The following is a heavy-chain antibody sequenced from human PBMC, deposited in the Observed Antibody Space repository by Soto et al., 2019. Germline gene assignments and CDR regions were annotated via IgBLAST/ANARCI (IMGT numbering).Heavy chain of an antibody. CDR3: ARSPSSGYYYY. CDR2: IYSGDST. D-gene: IGHD3-22*01. V-gene: IGHV3-53*01. Sequence: GGSLRLSCAASGFTVSTNYMSWVRQAPGKGLEWVSGIYSGDSTSYADSVKGRFTISKDNSKNTLYLQMNSLRAEDTAVYYCARSPSSGYYYYWGQGTLVTVSS. J-gene: IGHJ4*02. CDR1: GFTVSTNY.